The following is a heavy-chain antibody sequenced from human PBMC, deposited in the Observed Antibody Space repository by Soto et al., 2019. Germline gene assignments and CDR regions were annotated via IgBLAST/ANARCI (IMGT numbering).Heavy chain of an antibody. CDR2: INGGGGST. Sequence: EVQLLEAGGDLIQPRGSLRLSCAASGFTFSSYTMTWVRQAPGKGLEWVSAINGGGGSTYYADSVKGRFTISRDNSKDTLYLQTNSLRAEDTAVYYCAKDTVCSGGSCYYDYWGQGTLVTVSS. J-gene: IGHJ4*02. CDR1: GFTFSSYT. V-gene: IGHV3-23*01. CDR3: AKDTVCSGGSCYYDY. D-gene: IGHD2-15*01.